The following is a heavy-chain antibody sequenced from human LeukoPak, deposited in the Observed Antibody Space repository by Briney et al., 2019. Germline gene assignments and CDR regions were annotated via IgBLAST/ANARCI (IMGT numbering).Heavy chain of an antibody. D-gene: IGHD5-18*01. V-gene: IGHV3-73*01. CDR1: GFTFSGSS. CDR3: SRYVDTPLDY. Sequence: GSLRLSCAASGFTFSGSSIHWVRQASGKGLEWVGRIRSKANSYATAYAASVAGRFTISRDDSQNTAYLQMNSLKTEDAAVYYCSRYVDTPLDYWGQGALVTVSS. J-gene: IGHJ4*02. CDR2: IRSKANSYAT.